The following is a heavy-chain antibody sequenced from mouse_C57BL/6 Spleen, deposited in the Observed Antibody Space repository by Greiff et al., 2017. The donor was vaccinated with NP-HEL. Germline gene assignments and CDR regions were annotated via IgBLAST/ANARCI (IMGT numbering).Heavy chain of an antibody. J-gene: IGHJ2*01. V-gene: IGHV1-59*01. CDR2: IDPSDSYT. CDR1: GYTFTSYW. Sequence: QVQLQQPGAELVRPGTSVKLSCKASGYTFTSYWMHWVKQRPGQGLEWIGVIDPSDSYTNYNQKFKGKATLTVDTSSSTAYMQLSSLTSEDSAVYYCARKEVYYGSDYFDYWGQGTTLTVSS. CDR3: ARKEVYYGSDYFDY. D-gene: IGHD1-1*01.